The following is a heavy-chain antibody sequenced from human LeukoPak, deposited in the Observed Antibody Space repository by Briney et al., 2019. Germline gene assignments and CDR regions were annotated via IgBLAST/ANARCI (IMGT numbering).Heavy chain of an antibody. Sequence: GGSLRLSCAASGFTFSSYAMNWVRQAPGKGPEWISYITNSGSTIYYADPVKGRFTISRDNAKNSLVLQMNSLRDEGSAVYYCARDSISAALFDLWGQGTLITVSS. CDR2: ITNSGSTI. CDR3: ARDSISAALFDL. J-gene: IGHJ5*02. CDR1: GFTFSSYA. V-gene: IGHV3-48*02. D-gene: IGHD2/OR15-2a*01.